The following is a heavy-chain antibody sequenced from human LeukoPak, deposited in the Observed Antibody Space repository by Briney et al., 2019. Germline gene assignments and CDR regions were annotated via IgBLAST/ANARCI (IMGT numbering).Heavy chain of an antibody. D-gene: IGHD3-16*02. CDR2: IYYSGST. J-gene: IGHJ3*02. V-gene: IGHV4-31*03. Sequence: SQTLSLTCTVSGGSISSGGYYWSWIRRHPGKGLEWIGYIYYSGSTNYNPPLKSRVTISVDTSKNQFSLKLSSVTAADTAVYYCARHGPYDYVWGSYRSSYAFDIWGQGTMVTVSS. CDR3: ARHGPYDYVWGSYRSSYAFDI. CDR1: GGSISSGGYY.